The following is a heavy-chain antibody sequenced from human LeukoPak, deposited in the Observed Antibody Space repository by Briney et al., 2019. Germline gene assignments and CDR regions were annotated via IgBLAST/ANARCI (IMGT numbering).Heavy chain of an antibody. J-gene: IGHJ4*02. Sequence: EGSLRLSCAASGFTFSSYEMNWVRQAPGKGLEWVSYISSSGSTIYYADSVKGRFTISRDNAKNSLYLQMNSLRAEDTAVYYCARGLYYDSSIDYWGQGTLVTVSS. CDR3: ARGLYYDSSIDY. CDR1: GFTFSSYE. CDR2: ISSSGSTI. D-gene: IGHD3-22*01. V-gene: IGHV3-48*03.